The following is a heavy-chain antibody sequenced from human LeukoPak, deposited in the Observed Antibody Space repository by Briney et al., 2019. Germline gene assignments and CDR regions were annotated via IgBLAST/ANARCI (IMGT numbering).Heavy chain of an antibody. D-gene: IGHD1-20*01. CDR1: GFSLSAYA. CDR2: ISASGGST. CDR3: AKRPAYIDS. J-gene: IGHJ5*01. Sequence: GGSLRLSCAASGFSLSAYAMSWVRQAPGKGLEWVSSISASGGSTFYADSVKGRFTISRDNSKNTLYLQMNSLGADDTALYYCAKRPAYIDSWGQGTLVTVSS. V-gene: IGHV3-23*01.